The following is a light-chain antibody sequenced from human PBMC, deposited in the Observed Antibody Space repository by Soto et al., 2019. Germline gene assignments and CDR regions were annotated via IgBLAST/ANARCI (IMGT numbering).Light chain of an antibody. CDR2: DAS. CDR3: QQRSNWPRT. V-gene: IGKV3-11*01. CDR1: QSISSK. Sequence: EIVMTQSPATLSVSPGERATLSVRSSQSISSKLAWYQQKPGQAPRLLIYDASNRATGIPARFSGSGSGTDFTLTISSLEPEDFAVYYCQQRSNWPRTFGQGTKVDIK. J-gene: IGKJ1*01.